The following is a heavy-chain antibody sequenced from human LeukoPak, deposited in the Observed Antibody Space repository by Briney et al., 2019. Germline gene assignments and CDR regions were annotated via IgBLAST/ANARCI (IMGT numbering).Heavy chain of an antibody. J-gene: IGHJ6*02. CDR2: IYSGGST. Sequence: PGGSLRLSCAASGFTVSSNYMSWVRQAPGKGLEWVSVIYSGGSTYYADSVKGRFTISRDNSKNTLYLQMNSLRDEDTAVYYCASFLTYYYDSSGYNYYYGMDVWGQGTTVTVSS. CDR3: ASFLTYYYDSSGYNYYYGMDV. CDR1: GFTVSSNY. V-gene: IGHV3-53*01. D-gene: IGHD3-22*01.